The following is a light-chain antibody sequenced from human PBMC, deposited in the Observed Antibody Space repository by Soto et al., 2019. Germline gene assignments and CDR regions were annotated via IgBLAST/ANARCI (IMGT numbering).Light chain of an antibody. CDR2: AVS. CDR1: NSDVGXXNL. V-gene: IGLV2-23*02. CDR3: CSYXXXXXXX. J-gene: IGLJ2*01. Sequence: QSALTQPASVSGSPGQWITISCAGTNSDVGXXNLVSWYQQXXGXAPXXMIYAVSKRPSGVSNRFSGSKSGXXASLSISGXXXEDXADYYCCSYXXXXXXXFGXXTXLTVL.